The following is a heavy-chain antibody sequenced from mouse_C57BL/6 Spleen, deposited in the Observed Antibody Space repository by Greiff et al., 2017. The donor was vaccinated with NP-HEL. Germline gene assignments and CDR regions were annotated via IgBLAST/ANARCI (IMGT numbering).Heavy chain of an antibody. CDR2: INPNNGGT. Sequence: EVQLQQSGPELVKPGASVKISCKASGYTFTDYYMNWVKQSHGKSLEWIGDINPNNGGTSYNQKFKGKATLTVDKSSSTAYMELRSLTSEDSAVYYGARSNYGRGYYFDYWGQGTTLTVSS. CDR3: ARSNYGRGYYFDY. J-gene: IGHJ2*01. D-gene: IGHD1-1*01. V-gene: IGHV1-26*01. CDR1: GYTFTDYY.